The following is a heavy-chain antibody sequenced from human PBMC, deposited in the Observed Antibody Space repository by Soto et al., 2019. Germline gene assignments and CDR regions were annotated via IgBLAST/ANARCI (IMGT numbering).Heavy chain of an antibody. J-gene: IGHJ4*02. V-gene: IGHV4-39*01. CDR2: VYYRGRS. CDR3: VSQRTTVPTQAYFDY. Sequence: SETLSLTCTVSGGSVTNSSYYWGWIRQSPGKGLEWIGSVYYRGRSYSKSSVKSRVTISVDTSKNRFSLGLNSVTASDTAVYFCVSQRTTVPTQAYFDYWGPGALVTVSS. D-gene: IGHD4-17*01. CDR1: GGSVTNSSYY.